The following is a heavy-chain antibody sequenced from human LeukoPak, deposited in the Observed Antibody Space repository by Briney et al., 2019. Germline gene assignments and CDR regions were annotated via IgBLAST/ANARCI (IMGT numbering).Heavy chain of an antibody. CDR3: ARPGHGNYGPVGY. CDR2: IRYDEATK. D-gene: IGHD3-22*01. V-gene: IGHV3-30*02. J-gene: IGHJ4*02. CDR1: GFTFNSFG. Sequence: GGSLRLSCAASGFTFNSFGMHWVRQAPGKGPEWVAFIRYDEATKYYVDSVKGRFTISRDNSKNTLFLEMSNLRPEDTAVYYCARPGHGNYGPVGYWGQGSLVAVSS.